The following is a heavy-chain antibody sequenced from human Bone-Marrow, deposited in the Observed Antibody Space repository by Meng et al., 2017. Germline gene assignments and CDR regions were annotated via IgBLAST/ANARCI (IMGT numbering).Heavy chain of an antibody. CDR2: IYYFGDT. CDR1: VCSISDRSYY. J-gene: IGHJ4*02. V-gene: IGHV4-39*01. D-gene: IGHD5-18*01. CDR3: ARHKGNSYGYLYFDY. Sequence: QLQLQESGPGLVKPSETLSLTCTVSVCSISDRSYYWGWIRQPPGKGLELIGSIYYFGDTFYSPSLRSRVTISVDTSKNQFSLKLSSVTAADTAVFYCARHKGNSYGYLYFDYWGQGILVTVSS.